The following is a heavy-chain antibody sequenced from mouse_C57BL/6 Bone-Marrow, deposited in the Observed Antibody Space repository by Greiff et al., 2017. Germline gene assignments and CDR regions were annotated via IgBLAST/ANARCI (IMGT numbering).Heavy chain of an antibody. V-gene: IGHV1-81*01. J-gene: IGHJ2*01. CDR2: IYPRSGNT. D-gene: IGHD2-3*01. CDR3: ARERGIYDGYPFDY. Sequence: QVQLKESGAELARPGASVKLSCKASGYTFTSYGISWVKQRTGQGLEWIGEIYPRSGNTYYNEKFKGKATLTADKSSSTAYMELRSLTSEDSAVYFCARERGIYDGYPFDYWGQGTTRTVSS. CDR1: GYTFTSYG.